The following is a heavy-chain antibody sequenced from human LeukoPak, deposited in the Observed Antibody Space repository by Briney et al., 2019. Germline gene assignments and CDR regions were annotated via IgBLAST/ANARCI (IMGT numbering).Heavy chain of an antibody. J-gene: IGHJ1*01. CDR3: ARGGKRAVAGTRSPQYFQH. Sequence: GGSLRLSCAASEFSFSSYGMHWVRQAPGKGLEWVAYIRYDGSNKYYADSVKGRFTISRDNSKNTLYVQMNSLRAEDTAVYYCARGGKRAVAGTRSPQYFQHWGQGTLVTVSS. CDR1: EFSFSSYG. V-gene: IGHV3-30*02. D-gene: IGHD6-19*01. CDR2: IRYDGSNK.